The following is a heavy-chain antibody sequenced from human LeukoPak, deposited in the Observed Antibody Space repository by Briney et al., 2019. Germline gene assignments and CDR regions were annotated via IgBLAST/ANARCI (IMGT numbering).Heavy chain of an antibody. CDR1: GYSFTSYW. D-gene: IGHD5-12*01. J-gene: IGHJ4*02. V-gene: IGHV5-51*01. CDR3: ARLRGDVDIVATIGDY. Sequence: GESLQISCKGSGYSFTSYWIGWVRQMPGKGLEWMGIIYPGDSDTRYSPSFQGQVTISADKSISTAYLQWSSLKASDTAMYYCARLRGDVDIVATIGDYWGQGTLVTVSS. CDR2: IYPGDSDT.